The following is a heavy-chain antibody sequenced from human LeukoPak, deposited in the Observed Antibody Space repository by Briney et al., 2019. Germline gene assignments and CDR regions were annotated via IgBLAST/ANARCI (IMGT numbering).Heavy chain of an antibody. V-gene: IGHV1-69*01. J-gene: IGHJ6*04. CDR1: GGTFSSYA. CDR2: IIPIFGTA. CDR3: ARVPYNWNEEYYYYGMDV. D-gene: IGHD1-1*01. Sequence: SVKVSCKASGGTFSSYAISWVRQAPGQGLEWMGGIIPIFGTANNAQKFQGRVTITADESTSTAYMELSSLRSEDTAVYYCARVPYNWNEEYYYYGMDVWGKGTTVTVSS.